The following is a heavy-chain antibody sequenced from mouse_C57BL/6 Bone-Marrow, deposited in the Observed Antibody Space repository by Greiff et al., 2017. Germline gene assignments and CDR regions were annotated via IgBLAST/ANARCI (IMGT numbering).Heavy chain of an antibody. D-gene: IGHD2-2*01. J-gene: IGHJ4*01. CDR1: GFTFSDYG. CDR2: ISSGSSTI. V-gene: IGHV5-17*01. CDR3: AREDGYDYYAMDY. Sequence: VQRVESGGGLVKPGGSLNLSCAASGFTFSDYGMHWVRQAPEKGLEWVAYISSGSSTIYYADTVKGRFTISRDNAKNTLFLQMTSLRSEDTAMYYCAREDGYDYYAMDYWGQGTSVTVSS.